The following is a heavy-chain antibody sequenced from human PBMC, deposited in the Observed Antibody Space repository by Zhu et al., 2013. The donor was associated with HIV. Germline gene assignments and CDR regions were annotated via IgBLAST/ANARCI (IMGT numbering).Heavy chain of an antibody. CDR3: ARGTLTTSSAYMDV. Sequence: VQLVESGGGLVQPGGSLRLSCAASGFTFNNYWMHWVRQAPGKGLVWVSRIKGDGSSTSYADSVKGRFTISRDNAKNTLYLQMTSLGAEDTAVYYCARGTLTTSSAYMDVWGRGTTVTVSS. D-gene: IGHD4-17*01. CDR1: GFTFNNYW. CDR2: IKGDGSST. V-gene: IGHV3-74*01. J-gene: IGHJ6*03.